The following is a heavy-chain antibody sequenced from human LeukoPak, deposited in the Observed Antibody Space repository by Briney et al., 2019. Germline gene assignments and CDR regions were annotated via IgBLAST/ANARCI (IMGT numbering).Heavy chain of an antibody. J-gene: IGHJ4*02. CDR2: IIGSTGST. Sequence: GGSLRLSCAPSGFTFSNYAMSWVRQAPGKGLVWVSLIIGSTGSTFYADSVKGRFTISRDNSKNTLYLQMNSLRAEDTAVYYCAKGGYDYVEIGYFDYWGQGTLVTVSS. CDR1: GFTFSNYA. CDR3: AKGGYDYVEIGYFDY. D-gene: IGHD5-12*01. V-gene: IGHV3-23*01.